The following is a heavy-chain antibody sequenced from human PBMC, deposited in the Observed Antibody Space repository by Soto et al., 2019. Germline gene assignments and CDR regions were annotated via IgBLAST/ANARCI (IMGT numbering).Heavy chain of an antibody. CDR2: IKSHVYGGST. CDR3: ARVRTSMIVVVNDY. D-gene: IGHD3-22*01. Sequence: GGSLRLSCTVSGFTFGDYAMSWVRQAPGKGLERVGFIKSHVYGGSTQYAASVRGRFTISRDDSKSIAYLQMNSLKTEDTAVYYCARVRTSMIVVVNDYWGQGTLVTFSA. J-gene: IGHJ4*02. CDR1: GFTFGDYA. V-gene: IGHV3-49*04.